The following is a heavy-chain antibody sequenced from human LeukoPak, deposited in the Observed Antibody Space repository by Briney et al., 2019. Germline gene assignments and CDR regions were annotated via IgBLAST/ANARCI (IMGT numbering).Heavy chain of an antibody. D-gene: IGHD3-22*01. J-gene: IGHJ1*01. CDR3: ARHMVFSTCGT. CDR1: GFTFDDYY. Sequence: GGSLRLSRAASGFTFDDYYMAWIRQAPGKGLEWISSISATGGMFFYAESVKGRFSVSMDNANNSLFLHMNSLRAEDTAVYYCARHMVFSTCGTWGEGMLVTVSS. V-gene: IGHV3-11*01. CDR2: ISATGGMF.